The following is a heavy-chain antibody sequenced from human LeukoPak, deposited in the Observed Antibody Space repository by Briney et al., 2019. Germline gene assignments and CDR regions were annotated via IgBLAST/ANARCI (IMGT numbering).Heavy chain of an antibody. J-gene: IGHJ4*02. CDR3: ARVTYYGSGGGDY. D-gene: IGHD3-10*01. Sequence: ASVKVSCKASGYTFTSHGISWVLHAPGRGDERRGWRRAYNRNTNYAQKLHGRVTMTTDTSTSTAYMELRSLRSDDTAVYYCARVTYYGSGGGDYWGQGTLVTVSS. CDR2: RRAYNRNT. CDR1: GYTFTSHG. V-gene: IGHV1-18*04.